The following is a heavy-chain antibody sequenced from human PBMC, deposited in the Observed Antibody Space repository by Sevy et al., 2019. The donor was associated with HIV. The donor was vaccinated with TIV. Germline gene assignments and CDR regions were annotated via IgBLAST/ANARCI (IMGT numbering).Heavy chain of an antibody. CDR1: GFTFNSYW. CDR2: IKEDGSEK. D-gene: IGHD5-12*01. Sequence: GGSLRLSCAASGFTFNSYWMSWVRQAPGKGLEWVANIKEDGSEKYYVDSVKGRFTISRDNSQNSLFLQMNTLRAEDTAVYYCAREGSPYDTYYYYYGMDVWGQGSTVTVSS. CDR3: AREGSPYDTYYYYYGMDV. V-gene: IGHV3-7*01. J-gene: IGHJ6*02.